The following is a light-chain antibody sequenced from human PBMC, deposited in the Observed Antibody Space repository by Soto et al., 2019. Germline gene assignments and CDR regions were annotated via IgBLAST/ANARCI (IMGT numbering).Light chain of an antibody. J-gene: IGKJ2*01. CDR1: QSVSSY. Sequence: EIVLTQSPATLSLSPGERATLSCRASQSVSSYLAWYKQKPGQAPRRLIYDASNRATGIPARFSGSWSGTDVTLTISSLEAEDFAVYYCQQRSNWPPYTCGQGTKLEIK. V-gene: IGKV3-11*01. CDR2: DAS. CDR3: QQRSNWPPYT.